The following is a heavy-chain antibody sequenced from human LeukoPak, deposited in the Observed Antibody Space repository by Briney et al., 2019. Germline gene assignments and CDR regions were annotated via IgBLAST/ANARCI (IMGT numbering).Heavy chain of an antibody. Sequence: PGGSLRLSCAGSGFSFSSYGMHWVRQAPGKGLEWVAFIRSDGSNKYYADSVKGRFTISRDNSKNTLYLQMNSLRAEDTAVYYCAKDISFYYYDSSGYSLDAFDIWGQGTMVTVSS. V-gene: IGHV3-30*02. CDR2: IRSDGSNK. CDR1: GFSFSSYG. CDR3: AKDISFYYYDSSGYSLDAFDI. J-gene: IGHJ3*02. D-gene: IGHD3-22*01.